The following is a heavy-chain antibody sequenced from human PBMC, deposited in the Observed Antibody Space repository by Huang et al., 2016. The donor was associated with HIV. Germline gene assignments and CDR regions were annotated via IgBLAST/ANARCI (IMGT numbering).Heavy chain of an antibody. CDR2: IKAGNGNT. V-gene: IGHV1-3*01. Sequence: QVQLVQSGAEVKKPGASVKVSCKASGYTFSSYALHWVRQAPGQRLEWMGGIKAGNGNTKYAQKFQGRVTITRDTYASTAYMELSSLRSEDTAAYYWARDWVSVEDYDDSSGPDAYDIWGQGTMVTVSS. J-gene: IGHJ3*02. CDR3: ARDWVSVEDYDDSSGPDAYDI. CDR1: GYTFSSYA. D-gene: IGHD3-22*01.